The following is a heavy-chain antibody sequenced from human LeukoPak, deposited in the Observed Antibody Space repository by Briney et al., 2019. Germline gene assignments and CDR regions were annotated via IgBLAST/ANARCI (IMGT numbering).Heavy chain of an antibody. Sequence: GESLKISCKGSGYSFTSYWIGWVRQMPGKGLEWMGIIYPGDSDTRYSPSFQGQVTISADKSISTAYLQWSSLKASDTAMYYCARPSYYYDSSGYYNNAFESWGQATMVTLPS. CDR2: IYPGDSDT. V-gene: IGHV5-51*01. D-gene: IGHD3-22*01. CDR3: ARPSYYYDSSGYYNNAFES. CDR1: GYSFTSYW. J-gene: IGHJ3*02.